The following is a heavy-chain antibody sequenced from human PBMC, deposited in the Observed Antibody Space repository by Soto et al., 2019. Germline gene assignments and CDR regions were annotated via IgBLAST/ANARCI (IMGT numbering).Heavy chain of an antibody. J-gene: IGHJ6*02. CDR2: IIPIFGTA. CDR3: ARNQHSKSYYYYGMDV. D-gene: IGHD4-4*01. V-gene: IGHV1-69*06. CDR1: GGTYSSYA. Sequence: QVQLVQSGAEVKKPGSSVKVSCKASGGTYSSYAISWVRQAPGQGLEWMGGIIPIFGTANYAQKFQGRVTITADKSTSTAYMELSSLRSEDTAVYYCARNQHSKSYYYYGMDVWGQGTTVTVSS.